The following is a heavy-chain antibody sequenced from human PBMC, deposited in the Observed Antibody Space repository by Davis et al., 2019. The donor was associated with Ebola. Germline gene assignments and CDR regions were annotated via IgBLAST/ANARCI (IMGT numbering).Heavy chain of an antibody. CDR2: TFYSGST. J-gene: IGHJ4*02. CDR3: ARKASRSGVFDF. V-gene: IGHV4-59*01. CDR1: GGSFSGYY. Sequence: MPSETLSLTCAVYGGSFSGYYWSWIRQPPGKGLEWIGSTFYSGSTNYNPSLKSRVTLSVDTSKSQFSLKLSSVTAADTAIYFCARKASRSGVFDFWGQGTLVTVSS. D-gene: IGHD6-19*01.